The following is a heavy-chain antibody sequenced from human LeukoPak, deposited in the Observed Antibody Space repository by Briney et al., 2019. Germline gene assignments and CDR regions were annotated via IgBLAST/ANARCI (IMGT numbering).Heavy chain of an antibody. CDR1: GGSISTYY. CDR3: ARHLNTDMVKAHFDY. J-gene: IGHJ4*02. V-gene: IGHV4-59*08. Sequence: SETLTLTCTVPGGSISTYYWSWIRQPPGKGLEWIAYIHYSGSTNYSPWLKSRVSISLDTSKNQFSLKLTSVTAADTAVYYCARHLNTDMVKAHFDYWSQGTLVTVSS. CDR2: IHYSGST. D-gene: IGHD5-18*01.